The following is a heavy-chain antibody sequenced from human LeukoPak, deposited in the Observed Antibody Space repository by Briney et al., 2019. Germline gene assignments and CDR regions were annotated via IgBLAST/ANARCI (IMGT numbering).Heavy chain of an antibody. J-gene: IGHJ4*02. CDR2: INPSGGST. Sequence: ASVQVSCKASGYTFTSYHMLWVRQAPGQGLEWMGIINPSGGSTSYAQKFQGRVTMTRDMSTSTVYMELSSLRSEDTAVYYCASYLSGWPMKYWGQGTLVTVSS. V-gene: IGHV1-46*01. CDR3: ASYLSGWPMKY. D-gene: IGHD6-19*01. CDR1: GYTFTSYH.